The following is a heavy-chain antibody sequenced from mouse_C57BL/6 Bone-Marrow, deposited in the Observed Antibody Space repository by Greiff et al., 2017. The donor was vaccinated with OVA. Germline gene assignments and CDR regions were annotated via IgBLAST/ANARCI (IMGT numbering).Heavy chain of an antibody. Sequence: VQLQQSGPELVKPGASVKISCKASGYTFTDYYMNWVKQSHGKSLEWIGDINPNNGGTSYNQKFKGKATLTVDKSSSTAYMELRSLTSEDSAVYYCARQIYYGSSYFDYWGQGTTLTVSS. V-gene: IGHV1-26*01. J-gene: IGHJ2*01. CDR2: INPNNGGT. CDR1: GYTFTDYY. CDR3: ARQIYYGSSYFDY. D-gene: IGHD1-1*01.